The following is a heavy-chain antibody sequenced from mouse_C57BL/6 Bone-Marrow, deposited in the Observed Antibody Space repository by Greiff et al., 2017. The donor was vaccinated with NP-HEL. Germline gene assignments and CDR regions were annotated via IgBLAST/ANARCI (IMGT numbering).Heavy chain of an antibody. CDR1: GYTFTSYW. Sequence: QVQLKHPGAELVKPGASVKLSCKASGYTFTSYWMQWVKQRPGQGLEWIGEIDPSDSYTNYNQKFKGKATLTVDTSSSTAYMQLSSLTSEDSAVYYCARGSSYVEFAYWGQGTLVTVSA. CDR2: IDPSDSYT. J-gene: IGHJ3*01. D-gene: IGHD1-1*01. CDR3: ARGSSYVEFAY. V-gene: IGHV1-50*01.